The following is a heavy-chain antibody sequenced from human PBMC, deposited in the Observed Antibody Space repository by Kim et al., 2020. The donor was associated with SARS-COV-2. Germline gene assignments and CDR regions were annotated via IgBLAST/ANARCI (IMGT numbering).Heavy chain of an antibody. CDR2: IYSGGSST. CDR3: AKKGGYYYDSSGYYPLD. CDR1: GFTFSSYA. Sequence: GGSLRLSCAASGFTFSSYAMSWVRQAPGKGLEWVSVIYSGGSSTYYADSVKGRFTISRDNSKNTLYLQMNSLRAEDTAVYYCAKKGGYYYDSSGYYPLD. V-gene: IGHV3-23*03. D-gene: IGHD3-22*01. J-gene: IGHJ4*01.